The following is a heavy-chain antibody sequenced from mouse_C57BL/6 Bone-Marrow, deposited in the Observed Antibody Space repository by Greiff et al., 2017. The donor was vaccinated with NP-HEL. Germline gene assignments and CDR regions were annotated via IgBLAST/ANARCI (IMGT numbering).Heavy chain of an antibody. CDR2: INPSNGGT. CDR1: GYTFTSYW. J-gene: IGHJ2*01. D-gene: IGHD1-1*02. CDR3: ARSVGHGGHYFDY. Sequence: QVQLQQPGTELVKSGASVKLSCKASGYTFTSYWMHWVKQRPGQGLEWIGNINPSNGGTNYNEKFKSKATLTVDKSSSTAYMQLSSLTSEDSAVYYCARSVGHGGHYFDYWGQGTTLTVSS. V-gene: IGHV1-53*01.